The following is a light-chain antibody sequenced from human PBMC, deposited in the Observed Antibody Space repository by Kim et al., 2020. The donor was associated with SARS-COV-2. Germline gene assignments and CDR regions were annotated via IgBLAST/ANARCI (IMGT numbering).Light chain of an antibody. CDR3: KCRDSSGKQLL. V-gene: IGLV3-19*01. CDR2: GKN. J-gene: IGLJ2*01. Sequence: SSELTQDPAVSVALGQTVTITCQGDSLKTYYASWYQQKPGQAPLLVIYGKNNRPSGIPDRFSVSNSGNTASLTINGAQAEDEADYFCKCRDSSGKQLLFG. CDR1: SLKTYY.